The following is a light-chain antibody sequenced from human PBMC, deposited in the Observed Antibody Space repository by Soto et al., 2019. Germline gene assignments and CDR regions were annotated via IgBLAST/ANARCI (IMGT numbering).Light chain of an antibody. CDR1: KSDIGVYDF. Sequence: QSALTQHPSASGSPGQSVTISCTGTKSDIGVYDFVSWYQHHPGKAPRLIIYEVVQRPSGVPDRFSGSQSGNTASLTVSGLQAADEADYFCNSYAGSNTYVFGRGTKVTVL. J-gene: IGLJ1*01. V-gene: IGLV2-8*01. CDR2: EVV. CDR3: NSYAGSNTYV.